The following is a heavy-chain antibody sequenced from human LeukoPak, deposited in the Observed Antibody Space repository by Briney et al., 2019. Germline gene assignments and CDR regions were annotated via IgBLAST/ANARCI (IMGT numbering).Heavy chain of an antibody. CDR3: AKRSGSYGPFDY. Sequence: GGSLRLSCAASGFTFTSYAMTWVRQAPGKGLEWVSALSGRGGSTYYADSVKGRFTISRDNSKNTLYLQMNSLRADDTAVYYCAKRSGSYGPFDYWGQGILVTVSS. J-gene: IGHJ4*02. V-gene: IGHV3-23*01. CDR1: GFTFTSYA. CDR2: LSGRGGST. D-gene: IGHD3-10*01.